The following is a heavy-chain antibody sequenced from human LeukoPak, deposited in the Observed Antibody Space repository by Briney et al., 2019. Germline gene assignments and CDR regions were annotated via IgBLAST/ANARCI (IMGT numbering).Heavy chain of an antibody. CDR3: ARAYRSGDRTPYFDY. Sequence: RASVKVSCKASGYTFTGYYMHWVRQAPGQGPEWMGRINPNSGGTNYAQKFQGRVTMTRDTSISTAYMELSRLRSDDTAVYYCARAYRSGDRTPYFDYWGQGTLVTVSS. D-gene: IGHD3-10*01. J-gene: IGHJ4*02. V-gene: IGHV1-2*06. CDR2: INPNSGGT. CDR1: GYTFTGYY.